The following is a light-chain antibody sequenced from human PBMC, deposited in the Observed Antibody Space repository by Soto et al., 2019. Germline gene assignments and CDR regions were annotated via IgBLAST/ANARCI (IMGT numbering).Light chain of an antibody. CDR3: QQRSKWPLT. CDR1: QSVSSY. J-gene: IGKJ5*01. V-gene: IGKV3-11*01. CDR2: DAS. Sequence: EIVLTQSPATLSLSPGESATLSCRASQSVSSYLAWYQQKPGQAPRLLIYDASNRATGIPARFSGSGSGTDFTLTISSLEPEVFAVYYCQQRSKWPLTFGQGTRLEIK.